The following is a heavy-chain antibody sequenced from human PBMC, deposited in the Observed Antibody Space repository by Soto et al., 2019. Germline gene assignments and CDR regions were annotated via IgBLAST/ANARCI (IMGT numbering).Heavy chain of an antibody. CDR1: GGTFSSYA. CDR3: ARRGGITMVRARKTYYYYGMDV. Sequence: SVKVSCKASGGTFSSYAISWVRQAPGQGLEWMGGIIPIFGTANYAQKFQGRVTITADESTSTAYMELSSLRSEDTAVYYCARRGGITMVRARKTYYYYGMDVWGQGTTVTVSS. J-gene: IGHJ6*02. V-gene: IGHV1-69*13. CDR2: IIPIFGTA. D-gene: IGHD3-10*01.